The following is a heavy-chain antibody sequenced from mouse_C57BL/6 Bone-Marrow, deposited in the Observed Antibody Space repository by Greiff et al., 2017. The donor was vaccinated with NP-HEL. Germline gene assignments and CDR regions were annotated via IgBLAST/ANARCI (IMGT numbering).Heavy chain of an antibody. V-gene: IGHV1-52*01. D-gene: IGHD4-1*01. Sequence: QVQLQQPGAELVRPGSSVKLSCKASGYTFTSYWMHWVKQRPIQGLEWIGNIDPSDSETHYNQKFKDKATLTVDKSSSTAYMQLSSLTSEDSAVYYCARKLGPYDFDYWGQGTTLTVSS. CDR3: ARKLGPYDFDY. J-gene: IGHJ2*01. CDR2: IDPSDSET. CDR1: GYTFTSYW.